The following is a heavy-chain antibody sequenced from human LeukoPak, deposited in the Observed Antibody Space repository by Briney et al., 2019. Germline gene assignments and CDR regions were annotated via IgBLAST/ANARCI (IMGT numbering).Heavy chain of an antibody. V-gene: IGHV3-23*01. CDR1: GFTFSSYA. CDR3: AKEGPIPMVRGGGYYFDY. Sequence: GGSLRLSCAASGFTFSSYAMSWVRQAPGKGLEWVSAISGSGGSTYYADSVKGRFTISRDNSKNTLYLQMNSLRAEDTAVYFCAKEGPIPMVRGGGYYFDYWGQGTLVTVSS. D-gene: IGHD3-10*01. CDR2: ISGSGGST. J-gene: IGHJ4*02.